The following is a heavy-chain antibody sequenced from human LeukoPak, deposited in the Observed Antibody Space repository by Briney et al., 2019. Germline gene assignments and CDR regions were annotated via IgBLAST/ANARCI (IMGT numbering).Heavy chain of an antibody. D-gene: IGHD3-10*01. Sequence: AAVKVSCKASGYTFTSYGISWVRQAPGRGREWMGWISACNGNNNYAQKLQGRVTLTTDTSTSTAYMELRSLRSDDTAVYYCARDSSLDYYGSGTYSYYYYGMDVWGQGTTVTVSS. CDR2: ISACNGNN. CDR3: ARDSSLDYYGSGTYSYYYYGMDV. J-gene: IGHJ6*02. CDR1: GYTFTSYG. V-gene: IGHV1-18*01.